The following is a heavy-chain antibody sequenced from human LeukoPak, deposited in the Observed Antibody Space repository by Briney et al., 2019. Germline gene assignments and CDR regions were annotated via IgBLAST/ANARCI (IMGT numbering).Heavy chain of an antibody. Sequence: SETLSLTCSVSGGFLNNQYWTWIRQPPGKGLEWIGYIFYSGTTNYNPSLKSRVTISVDRSTNQFSLKLTSVSAADTAVYYCARPTGNWYFDLWGRGTLVTVSS. J-gene: IGHJ2*01. CDR3: ARPTGNWYFDL. D-gene: IGHD1-1*01. CDR2: IFYSGTT. CDR1: GGFLNNQY. V-gene: IGHV4-59*08.